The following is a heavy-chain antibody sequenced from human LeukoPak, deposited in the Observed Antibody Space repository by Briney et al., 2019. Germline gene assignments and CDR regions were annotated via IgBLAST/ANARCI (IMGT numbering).Heavy chain of an antibody. CDR3: TTYRSSILPGAYYGMDV. J-gene: IGHJ6*02. CDR2: ISSSGSTI. CDR1: GFTFSSYE. V-gene: IGHV3-48*03. Sequence: GGSLRLSCAASGFTFSSYETNWVRQAPGKGLEWVSYISSSGSTIYYADSVKGRFTISRDNAKNSLYLEMNSLKTEDTAVYYCTTYRSSILPGAYYGMDVWGQGTTVTVSS. D-gene: IGHD4-11*01.